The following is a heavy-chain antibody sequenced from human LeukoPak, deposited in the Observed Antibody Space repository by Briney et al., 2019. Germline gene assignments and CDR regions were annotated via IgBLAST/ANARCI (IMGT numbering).Heavy chain of an antibody. J-gene: IGHJ4*02. CDR3: ARDESTMVREVILPSPFDY. CDR2: INWNGGST. Sequence: GGSLRLSSAASGFTFADYGMSWVRQAPGKGLEWVSGINWNGGSTGYADSVKGRFTISRDNAKNSLYLQMNSLRAEDTALYYCARDESTMVREVILPSPFDYWGQGTLVTVSS. CDR1: GFTFADYG. D-gene: IGHD3-10*01. V-gene: IGHV3-20*03.